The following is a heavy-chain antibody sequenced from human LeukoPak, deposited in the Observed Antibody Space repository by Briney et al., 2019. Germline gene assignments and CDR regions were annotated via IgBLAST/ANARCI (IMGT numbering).Heavy chain of an antibody. D-gene: IGHD6-19*01. V-gene: IGHV1-18*04. CDR2: INTYTGNT. Sequence: ASVKVSCKTSDYTFTSYGISWVRQAPGQGLKWMGWINTYTGNTNYAQKFQGRVTMTTDTSTSTAYMELRSLRSDDAAVYYCARQAAGYSSGWYQFHFDYWGQGTLVTVSS. CDR3: ARQAAGYSSGWYQFHFDY. J-gene: IGHJ4*02. CDR1: DYTFTSYG.